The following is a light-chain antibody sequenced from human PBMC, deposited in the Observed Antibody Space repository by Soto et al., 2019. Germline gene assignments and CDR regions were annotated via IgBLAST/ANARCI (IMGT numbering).Light chain of an antibody. V-gene: IGLV2-11*01. J-gene: IGLJ1*01. CDR1: SSDVDNYNY. CDR2: DVT. CDR3: CSYAVNYTYV. Sequence: QSALTQPRSVSGSPGQSVTISCTGTSSDVDNYNYVSWHQQHPGKPPRLMIYDVTTRPSGVPDRFSGSKSGNTASLTISGLRAEDEADYYCCSYAVNYTYVFGAGTKVTVL.